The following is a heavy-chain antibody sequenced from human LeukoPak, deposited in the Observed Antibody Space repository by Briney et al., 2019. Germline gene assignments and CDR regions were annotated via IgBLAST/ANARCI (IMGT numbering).Heavy chain of an antibody. Sequence: KPSETLSPTCTVSGVSISSYYWSWIRQPAGKGLEWIGRIYTSGSTNYNPSLKSRVTMSVDTSKNQFSLKLSSVTAADTAVYYCARDRNYGSGNLFDYWGQGTLVTVYS. J-gene: IGHJ4*02. CDR1: GVSISSYY. CDR2: IYTSGST. D-gene: IGHD3-10*01. CDR3: ARDRNYGSGNLFDY. V-gene: IGHV4-4*07.